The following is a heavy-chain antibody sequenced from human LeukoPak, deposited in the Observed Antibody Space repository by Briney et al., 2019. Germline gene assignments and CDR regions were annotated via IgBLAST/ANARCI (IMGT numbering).Heavy chain of an antibody. J-gene: IGHJ4*02. CDR3: AREGLGELTLDY. V-gene: IGHV3-53*01. Sequence: GGSLRLSCAASGFTVSSNYMSWVRQAPGKGLEWVSVIYSGGSTYYADSVKGRFTISRDNSKNTLYLQMNSLRAEDTAVYYCAREGLGELTLDYWGQGTLVTVSS. CDR1: GFTVSSNY. D-gene: IGHD3-16*01. CDR2: IYSGGST.